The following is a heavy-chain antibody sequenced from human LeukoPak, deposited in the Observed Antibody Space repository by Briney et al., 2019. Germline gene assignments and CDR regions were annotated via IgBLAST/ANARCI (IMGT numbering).Heavy chain of an antibody. D-gene: IGHD2-21*01. J-gene: IGHJ4*02. CDR3: TTLFISPIAADY. V-gene: IGHV1-2*02. Sequence: ASVKVSCKTSGYNFTDLYLHWVRQAPGQGPEWLGWVNPTSGVTKYAQKFEGRVVLSRDASIDTVYMEMRSLRYDDTAVYYCTTLFISPIAADYWGQGTLVIVS. CDR1: GYNFTDLY. CDR2: VNPTSGVT.